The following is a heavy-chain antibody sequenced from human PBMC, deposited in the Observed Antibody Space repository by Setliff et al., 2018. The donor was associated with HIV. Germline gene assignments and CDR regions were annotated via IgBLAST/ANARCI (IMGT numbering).Heavy chain of an antibody. V-gene: IGHV4-30-4*01. CDR2: FMYTDIHYVNYLN. D-gene: IGHD6-19*01. CDR3: ARARSDWYNVRPYYFDL. CDR1: GASFVGDNH. Sequence: LTCAVSGASFVGDNHWSWIRQTPERGLEWIAYFMYTDIHYVNYLNYRNPSLASRLSISVDKSKNQFSLTLSSVTAADTAVYYCARARSDWYNVRPYYFDLWGQGTPVTVSS. J-gene: IGHJ4*02.